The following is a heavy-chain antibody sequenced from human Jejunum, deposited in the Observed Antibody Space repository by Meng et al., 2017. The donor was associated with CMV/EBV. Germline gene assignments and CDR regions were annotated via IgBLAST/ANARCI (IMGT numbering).Heavy chain of an antibody. V-gene: IGHV3-11*04. CDR3: VASSVIAPFY. J-gene: IGHJ4*02. Sequence: SCSASGFNFQVYYMGCIRQAPGTGLEWISYITDTGSLIYYADSIRGRFTISRDNAKNALYLQMNSLRAEDAAVYYCVASSVIAPFYWGQGTLVTVSS. D-gene: IGHD3-16*02. CDR1: GFNFQVYY. CDR2: ITDTGSLI.